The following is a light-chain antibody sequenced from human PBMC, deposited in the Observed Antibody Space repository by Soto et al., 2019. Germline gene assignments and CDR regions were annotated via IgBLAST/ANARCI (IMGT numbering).Light chain of an antibody. CDR1: PSVSSD. V-gene: IGKV3-15*01. J-gene: IGKJ2*01. Sequence: EIVMTQSPATLSVSPGERATLSCRASPSVSSDLAWYQQKPCQAPRLLIYGASTRATGIPARFSGRGSGTEFTLTIGSLQSEDFVVYYCQQYNNWPPMYTFGQGTKLEIK. CDR2: GAS. CDR3: QQYNNWPPMYT.